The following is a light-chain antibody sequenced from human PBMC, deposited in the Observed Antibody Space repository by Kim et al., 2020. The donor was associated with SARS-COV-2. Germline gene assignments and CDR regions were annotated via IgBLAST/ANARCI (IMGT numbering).Light chain of an antibody. J-gene: IGLJ7*01. CDR2: RKN. CDR1: TSKSGSNS. CDR3: ATWDDSLRACV. V-gene: IGLV1-47*01. Sequence: GPRVTISCSGSTSKSGSNSDSWYQQLPGTAPKLLIYRKNQRPSGVPGRFSGSRSGTSASLAISGLRSEDEGDFYCATWDDSLRACVFGGGTQLTVL.